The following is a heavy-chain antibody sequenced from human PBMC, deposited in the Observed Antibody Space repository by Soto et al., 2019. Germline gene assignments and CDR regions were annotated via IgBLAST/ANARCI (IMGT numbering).Heavy chain of an antibody. D-gene: IGHD6-19*01. J-gene: IGHJ4*02. V-gene: IGHV6-1*01. Sequence: PSQTRSRACAISGDGVSSKSVAWNWIRLSTSRGLEWLGRTYFRSKWHTDYAVSVRSRISIKPDTSKNQFSLQLNSVTPEDTAVYYCARQQQWPDYWGQGTLVTVSS. CDR1: GDGVSSKSVA. CDR2: TYFRSKWHT. CDR3: ARQQQWPDY.